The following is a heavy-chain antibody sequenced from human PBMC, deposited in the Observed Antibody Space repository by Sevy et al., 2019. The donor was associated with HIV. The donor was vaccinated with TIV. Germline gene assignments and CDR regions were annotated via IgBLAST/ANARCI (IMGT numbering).Heavy chain of an antibody. Sequence: ASVKVSCKVSGYTLSELSMHWVRQPPGKGLEWMGRFDPDDGETIYAERFQGRVTMTEDTSAVTAYMELSSLGSEDTAMYYWATAREYYTDNGGYLDYWGQGSPVTVSS. CDR1: GYTLSELS. V-gene: IGHV1-24*01. CDR2: FDPDDGET. CDR3: ATAREYYTDNGGYLDY. D-gene: IGHD2-8*01. J-gene: IGHJ4*02.